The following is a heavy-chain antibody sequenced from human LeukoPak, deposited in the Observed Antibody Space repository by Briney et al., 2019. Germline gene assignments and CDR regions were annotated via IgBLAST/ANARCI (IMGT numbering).Heavy chain of an antibody. CDR1: GLTFSSYS. D-gene: IGHD6-19*01. Sequence: GGSLRLSCAASGLTFSSYSMNWVRQAPGKGLDWVSSISSSSSNIYYADSVKGRFTISRDNAKNSLYLQMNSLRAEDTAVYYCAREFWGPIAVAGSRSAFDIWGQGTMVTVSS. V-gene: IGHV3-21*01. CDR3: AREFWGPIAVAGSRSAFDI. CDR2: ISSSSSNI. J-gene: IGHJ3*02.